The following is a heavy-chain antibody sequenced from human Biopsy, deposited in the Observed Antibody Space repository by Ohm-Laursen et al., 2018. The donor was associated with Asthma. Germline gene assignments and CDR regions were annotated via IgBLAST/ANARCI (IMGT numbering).Heavy chain of an antibody. J-gene: IGHJ6*02. V-gene: IGHV1-18*01. CDR2: ISVYNGNT. CDR3: ARAVDYSHYYGIDV. Sequence: ASVKVSCKTSGYTFNSAGIAWVRQAPGQGLEWMGWISVYNGNTKVAQKLQDGVTMITDTSTSTAYMELRSLRSDDTAVYFCARAVDYSHYYGIDVWGQGTTVTVS. CDR1: GYTFNSAG. D-gene: IGHD3-10*01.